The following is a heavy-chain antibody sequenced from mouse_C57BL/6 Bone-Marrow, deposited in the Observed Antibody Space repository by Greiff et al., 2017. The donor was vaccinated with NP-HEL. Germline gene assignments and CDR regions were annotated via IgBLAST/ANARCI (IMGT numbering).Heavy chain of an antibody. CDR2: ISDGGSYT. CDR3: ARVTTVVEDAMDY. CDR1: GFTFSSYA. Sequence: EVNVVESGGGLVKPGGSLKLSCAASGFTFSSYAMSWVRQTPEKRLEWVATISDGGSYTYYPDNVKGRFTISRDNAKNNLYLQMSHLKSEDTAMYYCARVTTVVEDAMDYWGQGTSVTVSS. J-gene: IGHJ4*01. D-gene: IGHD1-1*01. V-gene: IGHV5-4*03.